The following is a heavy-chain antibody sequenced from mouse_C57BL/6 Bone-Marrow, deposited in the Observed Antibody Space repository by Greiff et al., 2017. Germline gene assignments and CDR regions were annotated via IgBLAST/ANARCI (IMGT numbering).Heavy chain of an antibody. J-gene: IGHJ2*01. CDR3: ARSYYGNYFDY. CDR2: IDPSDSET. CDR1: GYTFTSYW. Sequence: VQLQQPGAELVRPGSSVKLSCTASGYTFTSYWMHWVKQRPIQGLEWIGNIDPSDSETHYNQKFKDKATLTVDKSSSTAYMQLSRLTSEDSAVYYCARSYYGNYFDYWGQGTTLTVSS. D-gene: IGHD1-1*01. V-gene: IGHV1-52*01.